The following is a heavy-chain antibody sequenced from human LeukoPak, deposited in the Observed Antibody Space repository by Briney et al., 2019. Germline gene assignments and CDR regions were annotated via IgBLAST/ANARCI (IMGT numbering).Heavy chain of an antibody. Sequence: GALRLSCAASGFTFSSYGMHWVRQAPGKGLEWVAVISYDGSNKYYADSVKGRFTISRDNSKNTLYLQMNSLRAEDTAAYYCAKTGYSSTWYLEAFDIWGQGTMVTVSS. D-gene: IGHD6-13*01. V-gene: IGHV3-30*18. CDR2: ISYDGSNK. CDR1: GFTFSSYG. CDR3: AKTGYSSTWYLEAFDI. J-gene: IGHJ3*02.